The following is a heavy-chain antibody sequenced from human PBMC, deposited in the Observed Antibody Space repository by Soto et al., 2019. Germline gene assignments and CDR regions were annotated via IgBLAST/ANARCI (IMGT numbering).Heavy chain of an antibody. CDR1: GYSFTIDW. CDR2: IDPTDSYT. J-gene: IGHJ5*02. V-gene: IGHV5-10-1*01. CDR3: ARLGLTATDL. Sequence: GESLKMSCKGSGYSFTIDWINLVRQMPGKGLEWMGRIDPTDSYTDYSPSFQGHVTISVDKSVTTAYLQWSSLKASDTAMYYCARLGLTATDLWGQGTLVTVSS. D-gene: IGHD1-7*01.